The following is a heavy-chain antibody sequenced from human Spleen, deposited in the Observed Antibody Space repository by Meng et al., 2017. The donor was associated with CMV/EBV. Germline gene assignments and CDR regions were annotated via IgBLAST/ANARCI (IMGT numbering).Heavy chain of an antibody. CDR3: ARVEGPAGAMLKYFYYYGMEV. V-gene: IGHV1-8*01. CDR2: MNPNNGDT. CDR1: GYSFTRHD. J-gene: IGHJ6*02. Sequence: ASVKVSCKASGYSFTRHDINWVRQAPGQGLEWMGWMNPNNGDTGYAQKFQGRVTMTRDTSISTVYMELNSLRSEDTAVYYCARVEGPAGAMLKYFYYYGMEVWGQGTTVTVSS. D-gene: IGHD6-13*01.